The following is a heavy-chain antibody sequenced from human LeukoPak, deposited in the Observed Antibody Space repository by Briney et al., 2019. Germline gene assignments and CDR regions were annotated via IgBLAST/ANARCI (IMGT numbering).Heavy chain of an antibody. J-gene: IGHJ4*02. Sequence: PGGSLRLSCAASGFTFSSYSMNWVRQAPGKGLEWVSSISSSSSYIYYADSVKGRFTISRDNAKNSLYLQMNSLRAEDTAFYYCARGMDDYAKGDYWGQGTLVTVSS. D-gene: IGHD5-12*01. CDR1: GFTFSSYS. CDR2: ISSSSSYI. V-gene: IGHV3-21*01. CDR3: ARGMDDYAKGDY.